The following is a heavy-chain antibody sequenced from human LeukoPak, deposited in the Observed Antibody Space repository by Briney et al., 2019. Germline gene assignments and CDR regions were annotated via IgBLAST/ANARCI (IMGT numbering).Heavy chain of an antibody. CDR2: LSGSAGGT. CDR1: GITLSNYA. CDR3: AKRGVVVRVFLVGFHREAYYFDS. D-gene: IGHD3-16*02. V-gene: IGHV3-23*01. J-gene: IGHJ4*02. Sequence: GGPLRLSCGVSGITLSNYAMSWVRQAPGKGLEWVAGLSGSAGGTTYADSVKGRFTISRDNSKNTLFLQMDRLRAEDTAVYFCAKRGVVVRVFLVGFHREAYYFDSWGQGAQVTVSS.